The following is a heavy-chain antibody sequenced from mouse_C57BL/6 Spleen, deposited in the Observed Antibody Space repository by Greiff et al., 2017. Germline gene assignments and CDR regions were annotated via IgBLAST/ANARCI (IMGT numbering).Heavy chain of an antibody. CDR1: GYSITSGYY. D-gene: IGHD2-5*01. V-gene: IGHV3-6*01. J-gene: IGHJ3*01. Sequence: EVKLVESGPGLVKPSQSLSLTCSFTGYSITSGYYWNWIRQFPGNKLEWMGYISYDGSNNYNPSLKNRISITRDTSKNQFFLKLNSVTTEDTATYYCVAYYSNYEVFAYWGQGTLVTVSA. CDR3: VAYYSNYEVFAY. CDR2: ISYDGSN.